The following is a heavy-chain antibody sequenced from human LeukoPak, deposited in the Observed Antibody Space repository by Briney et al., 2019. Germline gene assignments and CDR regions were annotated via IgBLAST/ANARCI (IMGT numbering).Heavy chain of an antibody. CDR2: INPSGGST. CDR1: GYIFTNYY. CDR3: ARGFPYDSSGSLYYFDY. V-gene: IGHV1-46*01. Sequence: ASVKVSCKASGYIFTNYYMHWVRQAPGQGLEWMGTINPSGGSTTYAQKFQGRVTMTRDTSTSTVYMELSSLRSEDTAVYYCARGFPYDSSGSLYYFDYWGQGTLVTVSS. D-gene: IGHD3-22*01. J-gene: IGHJ4*02.